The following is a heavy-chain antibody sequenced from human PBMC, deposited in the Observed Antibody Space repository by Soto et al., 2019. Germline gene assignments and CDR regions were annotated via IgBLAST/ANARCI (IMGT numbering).Heavy chain of an antibody. Sequence: GASVKVSCKASGYSFTSYAMHWVRQAPGQRLEWMGWNNAGNGNTKYSQKFQGRVTITRDTSASTAYMELSSLRSEDTAVYYCARAVAIVAVGPWGQGTLVTVSS. CDR3: ARAVAIVAVGP. CDR1: GYSFTSYA. V-gene: IGHV1-3*01. CDR2: NNAGNGNT. J-gene: IGHJ5*02. D-gene: IGHD5-12*01.